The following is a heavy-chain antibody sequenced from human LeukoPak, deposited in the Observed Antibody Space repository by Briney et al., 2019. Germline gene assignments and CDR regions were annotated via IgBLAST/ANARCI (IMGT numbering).Heavy chain of an antibody. CDR3: ARENYGSGSYYNDGWFDP. CDR2: IYHSGST. J-gene: IGHJ5*02. V-gene: IGHV4-30-2*01. D-gene: IGHD3-10*01. Sequence: PSQTLSLTCAVSGGSISSGGYSWSWIRQPPGKGLEWIGYIYHSGSTYYNPSLKSRVTISVDRSKNQFSLKLSSVTAADTAVYYCARENYGSGSYYNDGWFDPWGQGTLVTVSS. CDR1: GGSISSGGYS.